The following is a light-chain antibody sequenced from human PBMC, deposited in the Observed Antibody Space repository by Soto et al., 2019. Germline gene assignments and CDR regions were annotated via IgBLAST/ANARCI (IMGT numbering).Light chain of an antibody. CDR1: SSDVGAYDY. J-gene: IGLJ3*02. V-gene: IGLV2-14*01. CDR3: SSYTTDTTWV. Sequence: QSALTQPASVSGSPGQSITISCTGTSSDVGAYDYVSWYQQHPGTAPKLIISEVSNRPSGVSDRFSGSKSAYTASLTISGLQAEDEADYYCSSYTTDTTWVFGGGTKVTVL. CDR2: EVS.